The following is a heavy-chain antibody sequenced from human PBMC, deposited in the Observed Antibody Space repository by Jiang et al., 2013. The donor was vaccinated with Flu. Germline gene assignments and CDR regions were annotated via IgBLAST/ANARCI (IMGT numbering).Heavy chain of an antibody. D-gene: IGHD5-18*01. Sequence: RLSCAASGFTFSSYGMTWVRQAPGKGLEWVSEISGSGGNTFYADSVKGRFTISRDNSKNTLYLQMNSLRVEDTAIYYCTKSLHTYGYGLWLDYWGQGTLVTVSS. CDR3: TKSLHTYGYGLWLDY. CDR2: ISGSGGNT. J-gene: IGHJ4*02. CDR1: GFTFSSYG. V-gene: IGHV3-23*01.